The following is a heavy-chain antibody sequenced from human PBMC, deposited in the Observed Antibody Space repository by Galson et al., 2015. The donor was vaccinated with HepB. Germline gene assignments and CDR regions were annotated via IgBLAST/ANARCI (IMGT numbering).Heavy chain of an antibody. D-gene: IGHD3-22*01. CDR1: YSLATTG. J-gene: IGHJ4*02. V-gene: IGHV5-51*01. CDR2: GDSDT. Sequence: SGAEVKKPGESLKMSCKGYSLATTGSTGCARCPGKAWGDSDTTYSPSFQGQVTITADKSISTAYLQWNSLKASDTAMYYCARRGSSGNHFDYWGQGTLVTVSS. CDR3: ARRGSSGNHFDY.